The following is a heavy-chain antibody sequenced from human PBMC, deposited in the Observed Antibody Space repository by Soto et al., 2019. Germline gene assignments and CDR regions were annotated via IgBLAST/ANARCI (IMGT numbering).Heavy chain of an antibody. V-gene: IGHV3-30*18. CDR3: AKDPYYYDSSGYFGFPPDY. D-gene: IGHD3-22*01. Sequence: ESVGGVVQPGRSLRLSCAASGFTFSSYGMHWVRQAPGKGLEWVAVISYDGSNKYYADSVKGRFTISRDNSKNTLYLQMNSLRAEDTAVYYCAKDPYYYDSSGYFGFPPDYWGQGTLVTVSS. CDR1: GFTFSSYG. J-gene: IGHJ4*02. CDR2: ISYDGSNK.